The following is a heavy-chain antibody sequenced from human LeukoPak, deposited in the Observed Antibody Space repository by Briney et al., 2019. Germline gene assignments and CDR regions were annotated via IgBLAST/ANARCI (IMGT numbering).Heavy chain of an antibody. CDR2: ISGRGGST. J-gene: IGHJ6*02. CDR1: GFTFSSYA. D-gene: IGHD3-9*01. Sequence: GGSLRLSCAASGFTFSSYAMSWVRQAPGKGLEWVSAISGRGGSTYYADSVKGRFTISRDNSKNTLYLQMNSLRAEDTAVYYCAKLDYDILTGYPIYYYYGMDVWGQGTTVTVSS. CDR3: AKLDYDILTGYPIYYYYGMDV. V-gene: IGHV3-23*01.